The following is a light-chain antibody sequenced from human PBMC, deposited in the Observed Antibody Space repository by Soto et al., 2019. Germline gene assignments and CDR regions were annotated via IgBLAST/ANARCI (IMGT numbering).Light chain of an antibody. Sequence: DIQMTQSPSTLSASVGDRVTITCRDSQSISSWLAWYQQKPGKAPRLLIYKASDLESGVPSRFSCSVSGTDFTLTISSLQPDDFATYYCQQYNSYSPLSFGGGTKVDI. V-gene: IGKV1-5*03. CDR3: QQYNSYSPLS. CDR1: QSISSW. J-gene: IGKJ4*01. CDR2: KAS.